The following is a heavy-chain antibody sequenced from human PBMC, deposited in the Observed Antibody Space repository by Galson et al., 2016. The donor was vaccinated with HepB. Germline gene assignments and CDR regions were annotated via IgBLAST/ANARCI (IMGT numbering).Heavy chain of an antibody. CDR2: IYHSGST. J-gene: IGHJ4*02. CDR3: ARDRTLFGVVTALWY. Sequence: SETLSLTCAVSGGSISSSNWWSWVRQPPGKGLEWIGEIYHSGSTNYNPSLKSRVTISLDMSKNQFSRKLRSVTAADTAVYYCARDRTLFGVVTALWYWGQGTQVTVSS. D-gene: IGHD3-3*01. V-gene: IGHV4-4*02. CDR1: GGSISSSNW.